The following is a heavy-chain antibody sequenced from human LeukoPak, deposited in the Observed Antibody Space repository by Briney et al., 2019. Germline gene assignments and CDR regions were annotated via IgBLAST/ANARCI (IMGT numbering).Heavy chain of an antibody. D-gene: IGHD2-2*01. CDR1: GFTFSSYG. CDR3: ARVGPDNCSSTSCFDY. V-gene: IGHV3-33*01. J-gene: IGHJ4*02. CDR2: IWYDGSNK. Sequence: GGSLRLSCAASGFTFSSYGMHWVRQAPGKGLEWVAVIWYDGSNKYYADSVKGRFTISRDNSKNTLYLQMNSLRAEDTAVYYCARVGPDNCSSTSCFDYWGQGTLVTVSS.